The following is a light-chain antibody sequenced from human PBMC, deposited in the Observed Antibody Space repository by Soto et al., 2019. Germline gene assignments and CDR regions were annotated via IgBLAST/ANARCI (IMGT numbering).Light chain of an antibody. CDR2: GAS. CDR1: QSISGSY. V-gene: IGKV3-20*01. J-gene: IGKJ1*01. Sequence: EIVLTQSPGTLSLSPGERVTLSCRASQSISGSYLAWYQQKPGQAPRLLIYGASSRATGIPDRFSGSGSGTEFTLTITTLEPEDFGVYYCQQYGSSPRTFGQGTKMEMK. CDR3: QQYGSSPRT.